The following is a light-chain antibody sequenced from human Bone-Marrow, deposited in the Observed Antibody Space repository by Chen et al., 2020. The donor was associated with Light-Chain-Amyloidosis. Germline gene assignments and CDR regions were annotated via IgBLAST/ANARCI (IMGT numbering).Light chain of an antibody. Sequence: EIVLTQSPGTLSLSPGEGANLSCRASQTISSNYLTWYQQKFGQAPRLLIYASSSRATGIPDRFTGSVSGTAFTLTINRLEPEDFAMYYCPQYGTSPLTFGGGTKV. J-gene: IGKJ4*01. CDR1: QTISSNY. CDR3: PQYGTSPLT. CDR2: ASS. V-gene: IGKV3-20*01.